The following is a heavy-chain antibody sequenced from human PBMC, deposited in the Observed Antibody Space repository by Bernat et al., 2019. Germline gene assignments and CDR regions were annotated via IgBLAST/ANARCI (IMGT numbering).Heavy chain of an antibody. D-gene: IGHD6-13*01. Sequence: EVQLVESGGGLVQPGGSLRLSCAASGFTVSSNYMSWVRQAPGKGLEWVSVIYSGGSTYYADSVKGRFTISRHNSKNTLYLQMSSLRAEDTAVYYCARDRRIAVAGTGYHDAFDIWGQGTMVTVSS. J-gene: IGHJ3*02. CDR1: GFTVSSNY. CDR3: ARDRRIAVAGTGYHDAFDI. CDR2: IYSGGST. V-gene: IGHV3-53*04.